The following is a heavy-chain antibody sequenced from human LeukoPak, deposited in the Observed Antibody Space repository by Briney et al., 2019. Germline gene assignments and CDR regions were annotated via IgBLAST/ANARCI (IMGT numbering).Heavy chain of an antibody. CDR2: IYPGDSDT. V-gene: IGHV5-51*01. D-gene: IGHD2-2*01. CDR1: GYSFTSYW. J-gene: IGHJ4*02. CDR3: ARHYCSSTSCYSYYFDY. Sequence: GESLKISCKGSGYSFTSYWIGWVRQMPGKGLEWMGIIYPGDSDTRYSPSFQGQVTISADKSISTAYLQWSSLKASHTAMYYCARHYCSSTSCYSYYFDYWGQGTLVTVSS.